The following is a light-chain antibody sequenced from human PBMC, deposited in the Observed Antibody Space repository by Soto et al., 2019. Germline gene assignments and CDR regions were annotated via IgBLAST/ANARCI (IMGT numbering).Light chain of an antibody. J-gene: IGLJ1*01. V-gene: IGLV2-14*01. CDR1: SSDVGGYNY. CDR3: RSYTSSSTLDV. CDR2: EVS. Sequence: QSALTQPASVSGSPGQSITISCTGTSSDVGGYNYVSWYQQHPGKAPKLMIYEVSNRPSGVSNRFSGSKSGNTASLTISGLQAEDKDDYYCRSYTSSSTLDVFGTGTKLTVL.